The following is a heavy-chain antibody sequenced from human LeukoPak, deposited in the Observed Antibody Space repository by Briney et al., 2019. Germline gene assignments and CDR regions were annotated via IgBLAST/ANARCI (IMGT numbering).Heavy chain of an antibody. Sequence: SETLSLTCTVSGGSISSYYWSWIRQPPGKGLEWIGYIYCSGSTNYNPSLKSRVTISVDTSKNQFSLKLSSVTAADTAVYYCARVEYSSHIDYWGQGTLVTVSS. V-gene: IGHV4-59*01. CDR3: ARVEYSSHIDY. CDR2: IYCSGST. CDR1: GGSISSYY. J-gene: IGHJ4*02. D-gene: IGHD6-6*01.